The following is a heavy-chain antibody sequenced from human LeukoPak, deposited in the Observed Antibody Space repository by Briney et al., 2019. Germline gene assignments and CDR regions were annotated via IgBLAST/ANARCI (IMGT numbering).Heavy chain of an antibody. Sequence: SETLSLTCIVSGGSISGSSYYWGWIRQPPGKGLEWIGSIYYTGSTYYDPSLKSRVTISVDTSKNQFSLKVNSATAADTAVYYCARLWSTSCKGGSCPHQPNYWGQGTRVTVPS. V-gene: IGHV4-39*01. CDR3: ARLWSTSCKGGSCPHQPNY. CDR1: GGSISGSSYY. D-gene: IGHD2-15*01. J-gene: IGHJ4*02. CDR2: IYYTGST.